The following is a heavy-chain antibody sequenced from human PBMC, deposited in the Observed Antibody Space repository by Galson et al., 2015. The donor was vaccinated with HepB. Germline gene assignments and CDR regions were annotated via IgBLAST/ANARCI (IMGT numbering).Heavy chain of an antibody. CDR2: IHPGDSDI. CDR3: ARVNTTGHSFYHMDV. D-gene: IGHD5-18*01. J-gene: IGHJ6*03. Sequence: QSGAEVKKPGESLKISCKGSGYSFTNYWIAWARQMPGKGLEWMGIIHPGDSDIRHRPSFQGQVTISVDKSLTTAYLQWKSLKASDSAMYYCARVNTTGHSFYHMDVWGTGTTVTVSS. CDR1: GYSFTNYW. V-gene: IGHV5-51*01.